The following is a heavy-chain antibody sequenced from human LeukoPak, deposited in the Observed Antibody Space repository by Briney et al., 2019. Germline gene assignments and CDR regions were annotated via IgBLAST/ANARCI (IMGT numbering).Heavy chain of an antibody. V-gene: IGHV4-4*02. D-gene: IGHD3-10*01. J-gene: IGHJ1*01. CDR3: ARRGRFGYFHH. CDR2: VNLQGST. CDR1: GGSITQTNY. Sequence: PSETLSLTCDVSGGSITQTNYWTWVRQPPGKGLEWIGEVNLQGSTNYNPSLMGRVAISVDTSKNQFSLKLSSVTAADTAVYYCARRGRFGYFHHWGQGTLVTVSS.